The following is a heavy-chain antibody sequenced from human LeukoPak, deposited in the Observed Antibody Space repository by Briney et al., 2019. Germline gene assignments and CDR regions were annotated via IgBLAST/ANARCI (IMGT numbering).Heavy chain of an antibody. CDR1: GGSNY. D-gene: IGHD2-15*01. CDR3: ARDRWLDF. J-gene: IGHJ4*02. CDR2: IHYSGSP. V-gene: IGHV4-59*12. Sequence: SETLSLTCTVSGGSNYWSWIRQPPGKGLEWIGYIHYSGSPNYNPSLKSRLTISIDTSKNQFSLKLNSVTAADTAVYYCARDRWLDFWGQGTLVTVSS.